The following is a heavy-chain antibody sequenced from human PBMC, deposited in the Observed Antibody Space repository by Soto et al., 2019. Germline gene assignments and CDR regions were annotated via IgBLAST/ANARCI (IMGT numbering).Heavy chain of an antibody. CDR1: GFSLNTSGVG. Sequence: GSGPTLVNPTQTLTLTCTFSGFSLNTSGVGVGWIRQPPGRALEWLALIYWDDNTRYSPSLRSRLTTTKDTSKNQVVFTMTNMDPLDTATYYCAHLDDSRVYCSVGAYYWFYPWGQGTLVTVSS. J-gene: IGHJ5*02. CDR3: AHLDDSRVYCSVGAYYWFYP. D-gene: IGHD3-22*01. CDR2: IYWDDNT. V-gene: IGHV2-5*02.